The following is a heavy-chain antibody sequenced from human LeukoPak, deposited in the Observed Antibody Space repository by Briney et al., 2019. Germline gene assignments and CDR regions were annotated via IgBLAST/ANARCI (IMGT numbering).Heavy chain of an antibody. CDR2: IIPILGIA. V-gene: IGHV1-69*04. D-gene: IGHD2-15*01. J-gene: IGHJ6*02. CDR1: GGTFSSCA. Sequence: GASVKVSCKASGGTFSSCAISWVRQAPGQGLEWMGRIIPILGIANYAQKFQGRVTITADKSTSTAYMELSSLRSEDTAVYYCARVPDIVGGRESYYYYGMDVWGQGTTVTVSS. CDR3: ARVPDIVGGRESYYYYGMDV.